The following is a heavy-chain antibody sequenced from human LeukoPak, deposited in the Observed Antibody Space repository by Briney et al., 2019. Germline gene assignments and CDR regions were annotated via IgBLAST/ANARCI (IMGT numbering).Heavy chain of an antibody. CDR1: GGSISSSGYY. J-gene: IGHJ6*03. CDR2: IYYSGIT. Sequence: PSETLSLTCTVSGGSISSSGYYWGWIRQSPGEGLEWIGNIYYSGITYYNPSLKSRVTISVDTSKNQFSVKLNSVTAADTAVYYCARVKETTVVTKTIYYYYYMDVWGKGTTVTVSS. V-gene: IGHV4-39*07. CDR3: ARVKETTVVTKTIYYYYYMDV. D-gene: IGHD4-23*01.